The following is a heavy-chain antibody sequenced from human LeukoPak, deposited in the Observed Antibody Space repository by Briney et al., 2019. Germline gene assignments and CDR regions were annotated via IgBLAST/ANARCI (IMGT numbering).Heavy chain of an antibody. J-gene: IGHJ4*02. D-gene: IGHD3-9*01. CDR3: ARGPVLRYFDWLSTPYYFDY. CDR1: GYTFTSYG. V-gene: IGHV1-18*01. Sequence: GASVKVSCKASGYTFTSYGISWVRQAPGQGLEWMGWISAYNGNTNYAQKLQGRVTMTTDTSTSTAYMELRSLRSDDTAVYYCARGPVLRYFDWLSTPYYFDYWGQGTLVTVSS. CDR2: ISAYNGNT.